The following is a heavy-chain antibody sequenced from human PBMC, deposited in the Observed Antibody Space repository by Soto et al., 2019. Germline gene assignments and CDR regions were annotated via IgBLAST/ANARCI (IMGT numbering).Heavy chain of an antibody. V-gene: IGHV1-18*01. D-gene: IGHD6-19*01. CDR3: ARDPVAGTYFDY. CDR1: GYTYTSYG. J-gene: IGHJ4*02. Sequence: QVQLVQSGAEVKKPGASVKVSCEASGYTYTSYGISRVRQAAGQGLEWMGWMNAYNGNTNYAQKFQGRVTMTTHTSTSTAYMELRSLRSDDTAVYYCARDPVAGTYFDYWGQGTLVTVSS. CDR2: MNAYNGNT.